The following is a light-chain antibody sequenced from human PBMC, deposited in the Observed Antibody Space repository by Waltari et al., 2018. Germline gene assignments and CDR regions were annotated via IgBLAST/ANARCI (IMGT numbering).Light chain of an antibody. CDR1: EDIKIH. Sequence: DVQITQSPSSLSASLGDRVTITCRPSEDIKIHCGLYKQTPGKAPKLLIYEAFILQPGVPSRFSGSASGTNFTLTIDSLQHEDFATYYCQQSWHNPPTFGQGTRLDI. CDR2: EAF. CDR3: QQSWHNPPT. V-gene: IGKV1-39*01. J-gene: IGKJ5*01.